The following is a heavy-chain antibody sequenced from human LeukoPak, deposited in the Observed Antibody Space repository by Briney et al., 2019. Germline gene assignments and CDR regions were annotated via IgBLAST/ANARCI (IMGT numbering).Heavy chain of an antibody. V-gene: IGHV3-7*03. J-gene: IGHJ4*02. CDR2: IKADGSQQ. CDR3: TRNSLDY. CDR1: GFSISSHW. Sequence: GGSLRLSCVASGFSISSHWMRWLRQAPGKGLEWVANIKADGSQQYYVDSVRGRFTITRDNAENSLYLQMNSLRAEDTAVYYCTRNSLDYWGLGTPVTVSS.